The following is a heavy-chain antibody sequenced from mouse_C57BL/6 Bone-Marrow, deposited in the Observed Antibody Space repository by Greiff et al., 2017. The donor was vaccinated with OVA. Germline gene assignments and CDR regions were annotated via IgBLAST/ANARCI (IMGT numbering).Heavy chain of an antibody. J-gene: IGHJ1*03. V-gene: IGHV1-42*01. CDR2: INPSTGGT. Sequence: VQLQQSGPELVKPGASVKISCKASGYSFTGYYMNWVKQSPEKSLEWIGEINPSTGGTTYNQKFKAKATLTVDKSSSTAYMQLKSLTSEDSAVYYWARCGHWWYFDVWGTGTTVTVSS. CDR3: ARCGHWWYFDV. CDR1: GYSFTGYY.